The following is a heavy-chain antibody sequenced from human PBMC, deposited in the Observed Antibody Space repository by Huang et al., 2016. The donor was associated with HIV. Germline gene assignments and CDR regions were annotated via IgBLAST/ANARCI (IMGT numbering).Heavy chain of an antibody. V-gene: IGHV3-21*02. CDR1: GFAFSSYG. D-gene: IGHD6-19*01. CDR3: AYQQWLVGGLNH. CDR2: IGSDSSYI. J-gene: IGHJ5*02. Sequence: EVELVESGGGLVKPGGSLRLSCAASGFAFSSYGMNWVRQAPGKGREGVAVIGSDSSYIYYADSVKGRVTISRDNAKSSIYLQLDSLRAEDTAVYYCAYQQWLVGGLNHWGQGTLVVVSS.